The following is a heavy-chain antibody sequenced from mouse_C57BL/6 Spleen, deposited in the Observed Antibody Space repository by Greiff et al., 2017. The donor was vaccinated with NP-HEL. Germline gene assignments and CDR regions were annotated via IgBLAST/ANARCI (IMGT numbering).Heavy chain of an antibody. Sequence: VQLQQSGAELVKPGASVKLSCKASGYTFTSYWMQWVKQRPGQGLEWIGTFDPSDSYTNYNQKFKGKSTLTVDTSSSTSYMQLSSLTSEDSAVYYCAREGLLDDWGQGTTLTVSS. CDR2: FDPSDSYT. J-gene: IGHJ2*01. CDR3: AREGLLDD. V-gene: IGHV1-50*01. D-gene: IGHD2-2*01. CDR1: GYTFTSYW.